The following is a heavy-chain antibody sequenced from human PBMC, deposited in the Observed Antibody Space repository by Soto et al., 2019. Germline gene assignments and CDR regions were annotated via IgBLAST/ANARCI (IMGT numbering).Heavy chain of an antibody. CDR3: ASIKDSGYQTWAFDI. V-gene: IGHV1-8*01. CDR1: GYTFTSYD. J-gene: IGHJ3*02. D-gene: IGHD5-12*01. CDR2: MNPNSGNT. Sequence: GASVKVSCKASGYTFTSYDINWVRQATGQGLEWMGWMNPNSGNTGYAQKLQGRVTMTTDKSTSTAYMELSSLRSEDTAVYYCASIKDSGYQTWAFDIWGQGTMVTVSS.